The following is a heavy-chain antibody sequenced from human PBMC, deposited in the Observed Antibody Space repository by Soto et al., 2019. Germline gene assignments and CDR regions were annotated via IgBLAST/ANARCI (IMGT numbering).Heavy chain of an antibody. CDR1: GYTFTGYY. CDR3: ASVLGWYDRSDYYSSVYGMDV. J-gene: IGHJ6*02. V-gene: IGHV1-2*02. CDR2: INPNSGCT. Sequence: ASVKVSCKASGYTFTGYYMHWVRQSPGQGLEWMGWINPNSGCTNYSQKFQGRVTMTRDTSISTAYMELSRLRSDDTAVYYCASVLGWYDRSDYYSSVYGMDVWGQGTTVTVSS. D-gene: IGHD3-22*01.